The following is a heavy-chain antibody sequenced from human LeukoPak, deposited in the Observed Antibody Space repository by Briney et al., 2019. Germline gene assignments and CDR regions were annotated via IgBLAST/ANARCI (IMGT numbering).Heavy chain of an antibody. D-gene: IGHD1-20*01. V-gene: IGHV3-15*01. J-gene: IGHJ4*02. CDR3: ATGIVTGTSR. CDR2: IRSKAEGETK. Sequence: GGSLRLSCAISRITFSNAWPSWVRQAPGKGPEGVGRIRSKAEGETKEYAPSVKGRFTISRDDSKSRLYLHMSSLKTEDTAVYYCATGIVTGTSRWGQGTLVAVSS. CDR1: RITFSNAW.